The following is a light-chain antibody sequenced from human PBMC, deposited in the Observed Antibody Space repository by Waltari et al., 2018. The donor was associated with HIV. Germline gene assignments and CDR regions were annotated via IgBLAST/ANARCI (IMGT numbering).Light chain of an antibody. CDR3: AAWDDSLNGHVV. Sequence: QSVLTQAPSASGTPGQTVTISCSGSSSNIGSNTVNWFQQFPGTAPKLLIYSNNQRPSGVPDRFSGSKSGTSASLAISGLQSEDEADYYCAAWDDSLNGHVVFGGGTKLTFL. J-gene: IGLJ2*01. CDR1: SSNIGSNT. V-gene: IGLV1-44*01. CDR2: SNN.